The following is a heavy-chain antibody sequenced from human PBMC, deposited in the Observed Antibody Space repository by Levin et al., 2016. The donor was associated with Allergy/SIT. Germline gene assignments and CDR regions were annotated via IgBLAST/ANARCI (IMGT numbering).Heavy chain of an antibody. Sequence: GGSLRLSCAASGFTFNNYAMTWVRQAPGKGLEWVSVVSGSGDSTYYADSVKGRFTISRDNAKNSLYLQVNSLRAEDTAVYYCARDLGTSWHTPLGYWGQGTLVTVSS. CDR3: ARDLGTSWHTPLGY. V-gene: IGHV3-23*01. D-gene: IGHD2-2*01. CDR1: GFTFNNYA. J-gene: IGHJ4*02. CDR2: VSGSGDST.